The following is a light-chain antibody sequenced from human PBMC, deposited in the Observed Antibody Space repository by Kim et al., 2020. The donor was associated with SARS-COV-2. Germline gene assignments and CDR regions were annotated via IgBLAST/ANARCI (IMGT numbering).Light chain of an antibody. CDR1: SIDVGTYNN. Sequence: QSVSISCTGTSIDVGTYNNVSWYQQHPGKAPKVMFYEVSKRPSGVPDRFSGSKSGNTAYLTVSGLQAEDEADYYCSSYAGSNTPYVFGTGTKVTVL. V-gene: IGLV2-8*01. CDR2: EVS. J-gene: IGLJ1*01. CDR3: SSYAGSNTPYV.